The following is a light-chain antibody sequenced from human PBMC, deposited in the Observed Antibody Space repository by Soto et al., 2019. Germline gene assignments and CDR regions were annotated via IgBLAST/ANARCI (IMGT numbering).Light chain of an antibody. CDR2: DAS. CDR1: QSISSW. V-gene: IGKV1-5*01. Sequence: DIKLTQSPSTLSASVGDRVTLTCLASQSISSWLAWYQQKPGKAPKLLIYDASSLESGVPSRFSGSGSGTEFTLTISSLQPDDFATYYCQQYNSYSPTFGQGTKVDI. CDR3: QQYNSYSPT. J-gene: IGKJ1*01.